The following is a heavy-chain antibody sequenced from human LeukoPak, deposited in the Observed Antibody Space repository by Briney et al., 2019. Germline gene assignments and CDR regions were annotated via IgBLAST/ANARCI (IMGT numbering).Heavy chain of an antibody. V-gene: IGHV5-10-1*01. D-gene: IGHD6-19*01. Sequence: GEALPISCPGSGYIFTSYRISWVRQLPRKGLEWMGRIVPIDSYTNYSPSFQGHFTISADKSISTACLQWSSLKASDTAMYYCAATGYSSGGSNFDYWGQGTLVTVSA. CDR2: IVPIDSYT. CDR3: AATGYSSGGSNFDY. CDR1: GYIFTSYR. J-gene: IGHJ4*02.